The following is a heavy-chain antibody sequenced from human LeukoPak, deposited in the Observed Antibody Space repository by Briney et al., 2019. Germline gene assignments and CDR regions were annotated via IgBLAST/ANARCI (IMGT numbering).Heavy chain of an antibody. Sequence: GSLRLSCAASGFTFSDYYMSWIRQAPGKGLEWVSYISSSGSTIYYADSVKGRFTISRDNAKNSLYLQMNSLRAEDTAVYYCASSFDFWSGYLVYWGQGTLVTVSS. CDR3: ASSFDFWSGYLVY. CDR1: GFTFSDYY. V-gene: IGHV3-11*01. D-gene: IGHD3-3*01. CDR2: ISSSGSTI. J-gene: IGHJ4*02.